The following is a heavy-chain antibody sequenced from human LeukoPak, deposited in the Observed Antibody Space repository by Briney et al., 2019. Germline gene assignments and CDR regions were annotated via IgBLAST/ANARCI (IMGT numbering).Heavy chain of an antibody. J-gene: IGHJ4*02. CDR1: GFTFSIYW. V-gene: IGHV3-74*01. D-gene: IGHD6-13*01. Sequence: GGSLRLSCAASGFTFSIYWMHWVRQAPGKGLVWVSRISSDGSSISYADSVKGRFTISRDNAKNTLYLQMNSLRVEDAAVYYCARVVGYSSSWYSGFDCWGQGTLVTVS. CDR3: ARVVGYSSSWYSGFDC. CDR2: ISSDGSSI.